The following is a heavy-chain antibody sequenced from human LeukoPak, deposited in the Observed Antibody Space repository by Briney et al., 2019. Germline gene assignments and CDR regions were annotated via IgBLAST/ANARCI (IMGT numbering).Heavy chain of an antibody. CDR3: ARGSYGAFRYGDLDY. CDR1: GGSISSGDYY. CDR2: IYYSGST. D-gene: IGHD4-17*01. Sequence: SQTLSLTCTVSGGSISSGDYYWSWIRQPPGKGLEWIGYIYYSGSTYYNPSLKSRVTISVDTSKNQFSLKLNSVTAADTAVYYCARGSYGAFRYGDLDYWGQGTLVIVSS. J-gene: IGHJ4*02. V-gene: IGHV4-30-4*08.